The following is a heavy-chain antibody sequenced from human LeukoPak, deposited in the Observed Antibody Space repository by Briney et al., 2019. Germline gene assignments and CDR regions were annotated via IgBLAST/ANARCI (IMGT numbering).Heavy chain of an antibody. D-gene: IGHD5-12*01. CDR3: ARWDIVATGYYFDY. CDR2: IYYSGST. V-gene: IGHV4-59*12. Sequence: SETLSLTCTVSGGSISSLYYSWIRQPPGKGLEWIGYIYYSGSTNYNPSLKSRVTISVDTSKNQFSLKLSSVTAADTAVYYCARWDIVATGYYFDYWGQGTLVTVSS. J-gene: IGHJ4*02. CDR1: GGSISSLY.